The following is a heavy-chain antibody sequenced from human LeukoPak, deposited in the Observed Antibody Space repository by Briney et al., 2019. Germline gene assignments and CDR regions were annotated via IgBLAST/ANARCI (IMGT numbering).Heavy chain of an antibody. V-gene: IGHV3-23*01. CDR1: GFTFSSYA. CDR2: ISGSGGST. Sequence: PGGSLRLSCAASGFTFSSYAMSLVRQAPGKGLEWVSAISGSGGSTYYADSVKGRFTISRDNSKNTLYLQMNSLRAEDTAVYYCAKDKAAAGFYYYYMDVWGKGTTVTVSS. CDR3: AKDKAAAGFYYYYMDV. D-gene: IGHD6-13*01. J-gene: IGHJ6*03.